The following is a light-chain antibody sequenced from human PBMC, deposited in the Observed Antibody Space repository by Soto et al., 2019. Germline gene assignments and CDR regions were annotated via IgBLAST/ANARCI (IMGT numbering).Light chain of an antibody. CDR2: DAS. Sequence: DIQMTQSPSTLSASVGDRVTITCRASRSISNWLAWYQQRPVIAPKLLIFDASKLVSGVPSRFSGSGSGSDFTLTISTLQPDDSATYYCQQYNIHSRTFGQGTKVDIK. V-gene: IGKV1-5*01. CDR1: RSISNW. CDR3: QQYNIHSRT. J-gene: IGKJ1*01.